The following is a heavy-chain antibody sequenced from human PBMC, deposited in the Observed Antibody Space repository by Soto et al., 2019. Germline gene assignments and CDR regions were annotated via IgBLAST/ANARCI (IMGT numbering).Heavy chain of an antibody. CDR1: GFTFSSYA. CDR3: AKDLGSGWAAAGLFDY. J-gene: IGHJ4*02. CDR2: ISGSGGRT. V-gene: IGHV3-23*01. D-gene: IGHD6-13*01. Sequence: GGSLRLSCAASGFTFSSYAMSWVRQAPGKGLEWVSAISGSGGRTYYADSVKGRFTISRDNSKNTLYLQMNSLRAEDTAVYYCAKDLGSGWAAAGLFDYWGQGTLVTVSS.